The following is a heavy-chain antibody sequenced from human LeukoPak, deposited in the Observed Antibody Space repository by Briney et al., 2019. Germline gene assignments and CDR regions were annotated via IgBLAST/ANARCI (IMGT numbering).Heavy chain of an antibody. D-gene: IGHD5-24*01. CDR3: ARDIRDTRGQYYYYYYMDV. Sequence: PSETLSLTCAVYGGSFSGYYWSWIRQPPGKGLEWIGYIYYSGSTNYNPSLKSRVTISVDTSKNQFSLHLSSVTAADTAVYYCARDIRDTRGQYYYYYYMDVWGKGTTVTISS. CDR1: GGSFSGYY. CDR2: IYYSGST. V-gene: IGHV4-59*01. J-gene: IGHJ6*03.